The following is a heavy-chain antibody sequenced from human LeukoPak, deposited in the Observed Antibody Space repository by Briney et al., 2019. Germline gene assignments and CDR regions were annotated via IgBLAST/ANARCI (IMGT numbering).Heavy chain of an antibody. CDR1: DGSISSYY. V-gene: IGHV4-59*01. J-gene: IGHJ3*02. Sequence: SETLSLTCTVSDGSISSYYWSWIRQPPGKGLEWIGYIYYSGSTNYNPSLKSRVTISVDTSKNQFSLKLTSVTAADTAVYYCARATAFFDIWGQGTMVTVSS. CDR2: IYYSGST. CDR3: ARATAFFDI.